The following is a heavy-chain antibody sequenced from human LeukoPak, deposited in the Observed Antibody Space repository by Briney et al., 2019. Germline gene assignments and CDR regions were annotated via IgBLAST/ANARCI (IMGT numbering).Heavy chain of an antibody. CDR3: ARVINFYYYMDV. CDR2: ISWNSGSI. J-gene: IGHJ6*03. V-gene: IGHV3-9*01. Sequence: PGGSLRLSCAASGFTFDDYAMHWVRQAPGKGLEWVSGISWNSGSIGYADSVKGRFTISRDNAKNSLYLQMNSLRAEDTAIYYCARVINFYYYMDVWGKGITVTISS. D-gene: IGHD2/OR15-2a*01. CDR1: GFTFDDYA.